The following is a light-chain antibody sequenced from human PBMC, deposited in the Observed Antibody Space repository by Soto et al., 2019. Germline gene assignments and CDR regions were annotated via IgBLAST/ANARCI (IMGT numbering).Light chain of an antibody. V-gene: IGKV3-20*01. CDR2: GAS. CDR1: QSVSSSY. J-gene: IGKJ2*01. CDR3: QQFGNSPPYT. Sequence: EIVLTQSPGTLSLSPGERATLSCRASQSVSSSYLAWYQQKPGQAPRLRIYGASSRATGIPDRFSGSGSGTDFTLTISRLEPEDFAVYYCQQFGNSPPYTFGQGTKLEIK.